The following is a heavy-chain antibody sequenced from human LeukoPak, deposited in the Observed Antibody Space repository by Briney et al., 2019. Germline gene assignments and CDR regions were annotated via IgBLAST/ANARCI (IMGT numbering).Heavy chain of an antibody. J-gene: IGHJ4*02. CDR3: AKEGADQYYYDSSGYFDY. V-gene: IGHV3-30*18. Sequence: GGSLRLSCAPSEFTLSSDGMQWGREAPGKGLEWGAVISYDGSNKYYADSVKGEFTISRDNSKNTLYLQRNSLRAEAAAEYYCAKEGADQYYYDSSGYFDYWGQGTLVTVSS. CDR2: ISYDGSNK. D-gene: IGHD3-22*01. CDR1: EFTLSSDG.